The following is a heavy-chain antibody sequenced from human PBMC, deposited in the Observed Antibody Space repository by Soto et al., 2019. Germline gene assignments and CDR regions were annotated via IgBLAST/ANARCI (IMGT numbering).Heavy chain of an antibody. Sequence: SVNVSCKASGFTFTSSSVQWVRQALGQRLEWIGWIVVGSGNTNYAQKFQERVTITRDMSTSTAYMELSSLRSEDTAVYYCAAGYYRGGYYYGMDVWGQGTTVTVSS. V-gene: IGHV1-58*01. D-gene: IGHD3-10*01. J-gene: IGHJ6*02. CDR1: GFTFTSSS. CDR2: IVVGSGNT. CDR3: AAGYYRGGYYYGMDV.